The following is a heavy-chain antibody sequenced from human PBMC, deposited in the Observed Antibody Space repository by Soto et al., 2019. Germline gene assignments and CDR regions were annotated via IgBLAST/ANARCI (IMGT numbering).Heavy chain of an antibody. V-gene: IGHV4-61*01. D-gene: IGHD4-17*01. CDR2: IYFSGRT. CDR1: GGSVSGGSYY. J-gene: IGHJ6*02. CDR3: SRDVDFGEADV. Sequence: SETLSLTCTFSGGSVSGGSYYWNWIRQPPGKGLEWIGYIYFSGRTNYNPSLKSRVTISIDTSKNQFSLKLTSATAADTAVYYCSRDVDFGEADVWGQGTTVTVSS.